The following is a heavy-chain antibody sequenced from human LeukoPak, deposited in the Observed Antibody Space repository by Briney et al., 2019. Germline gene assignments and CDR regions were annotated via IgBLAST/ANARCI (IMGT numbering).Heavy chain of an antibody. CDR1: GYSFTSYW. CDR2: IYPGDSDT. J-gene: IGHJ4*02. CDR3: ARGPYMTTESHNFDY. D-gene: IGHD4-11*01. Sequence: GESLKISCKGSGYSFTSYWIGWVRQMPGKGLEWMGIIYPGDSDTRYSPSFQGQVTISADKSISTAYLQWSSLKASDTAMYYCARGPYMTTESHNFDYWGQGTLVTVSS. V-gene: IGHV5-51*01.